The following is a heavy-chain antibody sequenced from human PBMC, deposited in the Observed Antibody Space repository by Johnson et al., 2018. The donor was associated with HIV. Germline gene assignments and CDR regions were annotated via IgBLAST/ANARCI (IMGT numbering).Heavy chain of an antibody. D-gene: IGHD3-16*01. CDR2: ISYDGSNK. J-gene: IGHJ3*02. CDR1: GFTFSSYA. V-gene: IGHV3-30-3*01. CDR3: ARGDRTHYDYVWWSEEDTYDAFDI. Sequence: QEKLVESGGGMVQPGRSLRLSCAASGFTFSSYAMHWVRQAPGKGLEWVAVISYDGSNKYYADSVKGRFTISRDNSKNTLYLQMNSLRAEDTAVYYCARGDRTHYDYVWWSEEDTYDAFDIWGQGTMVTVSS.